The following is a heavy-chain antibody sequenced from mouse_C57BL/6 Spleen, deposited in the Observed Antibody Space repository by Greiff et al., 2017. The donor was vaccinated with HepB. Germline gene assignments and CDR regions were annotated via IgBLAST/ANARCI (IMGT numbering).Heavy chain of an antibody. CDR3: ARLLWLRYYAMDY. D-gene: IGHD2-2*01. Sequence: VQLQQSGPELVKPGASVKISCKASGYAFSSSWMNWVKQRPGKGLEWIGRIYPGDGDTNYNGKFKGKATLTADKSSSTAYMQLSSLTSEDSAVYFSARLLWLRYYAMDYWGQGTSVTVSS. J-gene: IGHJ4*01. V-gene: IGHV1-82*01. CDR2: IYPGDGDT. CDR1: GYAFSSSW.